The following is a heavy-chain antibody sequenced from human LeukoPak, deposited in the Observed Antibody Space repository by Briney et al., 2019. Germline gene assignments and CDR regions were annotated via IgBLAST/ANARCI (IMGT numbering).Heavy chain of an antibody. J-gene: IGHJ4*02. CDR2: INFNGGST. V-gene: IGHV3-20*04. D-gene: IGHD3-10*01. CDR3: AREAYGSGYQKVFDY. Sequence: GGSLRLSCAASGFTFDDYGMSWVRQAPEKGLEWVSGINFNGGSTGYADSVKGRFTISRDNAKNSLYLQMNSLRAEDTALYYCAREAYGSGYQKVFDYWGQGTLVTVSS. CDR1: GFTFDDYG.